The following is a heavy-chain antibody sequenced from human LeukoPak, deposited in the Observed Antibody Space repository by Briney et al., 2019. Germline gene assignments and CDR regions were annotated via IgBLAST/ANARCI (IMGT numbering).Heavy chain of an antibody. V-gene: IGHV4-59*01. Sequence: PSETLSLTCTVSGGSISRYYWSWIRQPPGKGLEWIAYIYFSGATNYNPSLKSRVTISVDTSKNQFSLKLSSVTAADTAVYYCAREDPQTTVPEGLDVWGQGTTVIVSS. CDR3: AREDPQTTVPEGLDV. D-gene: IGHD4-17*01. CDR1: GGSISRYY. CDR2: IYFSGAT. J-gene: IGHJ6*02.